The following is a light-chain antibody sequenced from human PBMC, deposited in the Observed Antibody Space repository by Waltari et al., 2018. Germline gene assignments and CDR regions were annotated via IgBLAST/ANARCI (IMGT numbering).Light chain of an antibody. V-gene: IGKV2-30*02. Sequence: DVVMTQSPLSLPITPGQPASISCRSSQSLVHSNRNTYLSWYHQKPGQPPRLLIYQVSNRYSGVPDRFSGSGSGTEFTLKISRVEAEDVGLYYCGQGAHLPSFGQGTKVEIK. CDR2: QVS. J-gene: IGKJ2*03. CDR1: QSLVHSNRNTY. CDR3: GQGAHLPS.